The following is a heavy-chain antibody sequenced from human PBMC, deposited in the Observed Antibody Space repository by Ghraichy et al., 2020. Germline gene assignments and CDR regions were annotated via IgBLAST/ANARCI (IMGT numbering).Heavy chain of an antibody. V-gene: IGHV4-59*08. D-gene: IGHD2-21*02. J-gene: IGHJ6*02. CDR1: GGSISSYY. Sequence: SETLSLTCTVSGGSISSYYWSWIRQPPGKGLEWIGYIYYSGSTNYNPSLKSRVTISVDTSKNQFSLKLSSVTAADTAVYYCASAYCGGDCYSVYYYGMDVWGQGTTVTVSS. CDR2: IYYSGST. CDR3: ASAYCGGDCYSVYYYGMDV.